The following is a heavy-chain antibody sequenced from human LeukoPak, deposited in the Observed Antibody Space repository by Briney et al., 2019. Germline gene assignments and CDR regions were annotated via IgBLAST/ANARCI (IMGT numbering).Heavy chain of an antibody. Sequence: QTGGSLRLSCAASGCTFSSYEMNWVRQAPGKGLEWVSYISSSGSTIYYADSVKGRFTISRDNAKNSLYLQMNSLRAEDTAVYYCAILSWGMDVWGQGTTVTVSS. J-gene: IGHJ6*02. V-gene: IGHV3-48*03. CDR3: AILSWGMDV. D-gene: IGHD2-8*02. CDR1: GCTFSSYE. CDR2: ISSSGSTI.